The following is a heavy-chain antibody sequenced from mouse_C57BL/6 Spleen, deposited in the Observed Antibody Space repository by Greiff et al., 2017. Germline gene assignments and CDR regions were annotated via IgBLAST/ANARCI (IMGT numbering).Heavy chain of an antibody. Sequence: VQLQQSGASVKISCKASGYAFSSYWMNWVKQRPGKGLEWIGQIYPGDGDTNYNGKFKGKATLTADKSSSTAYMQLSSLTSEDSAVYFCARGGYAMDYWGQGTSVTVSS. CDR2: IYPGDGDT. V-gene: IGHV1-80*01. CDR1: GYAFSSYW. CDR3: ARGGYAMDY. J-gene: IGHJ4*01.